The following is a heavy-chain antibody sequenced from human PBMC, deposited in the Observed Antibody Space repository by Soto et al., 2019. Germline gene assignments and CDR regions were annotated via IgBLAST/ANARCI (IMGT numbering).Heavy chain of an antibody. V-gene: IGHV4-30-4*01. Sequence: QVQLQESGPGLVKPSQTLSLTCTVSGGSISSGDYYWCWIRQPPGKGLEWIGYIYYSGSTYYNPSLKSRVTISVDTSKNQFSLKLSSVTAADTAVYYCARVGSVMTTVTSAVDIWGQGTMVTVSS. J-gene: IGHJ3*02. D-gene: IGHD4-17*01. CDR3: ARVGSVMTTVTSAVDI. CDR1: GGSISSGDYY. CDR2: IYYSGST.